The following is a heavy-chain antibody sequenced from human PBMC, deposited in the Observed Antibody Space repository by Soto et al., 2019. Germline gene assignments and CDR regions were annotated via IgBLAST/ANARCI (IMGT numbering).Heavy chain of an antibody. D-gene: IGHD2-15*01. J-gene: IGHJ3*02. CDR2: IYPGNSNT. V-gene: IGHV5-51*01. CDR1: GYGFSIHW. Sequence: GESLKISCNGSGYGFSIHWVAWLRQMPGKGLEWVGIIYPGNSNTLYSPSFQGQVHISTDTAHSTTHLQWDTLKPSNTAISFCVSDSHCDGGNCPRGGFDMWGQGTMVTVSS. CDR3: VSDSHCDGGNCPRGGFDM.